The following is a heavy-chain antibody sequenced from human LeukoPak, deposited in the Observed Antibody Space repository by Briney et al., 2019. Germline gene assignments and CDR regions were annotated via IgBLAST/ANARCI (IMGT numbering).Heavy chain of an antibody. D-gene: IGHD6-6*01. J-gene: IGHJ4*02. CDR1: GFTFSSYW. CDR3: ARVGGKYSSSGY. V-gene: IGHV3-7*01. CDR2: IKQDGSEK. Sequence: GGSLGLSCAASGFTFSSYWMSWVRQAPGKGLEWVANIKQDGSEKYYVDSVKGRFAISRDNAKNSLYLQMNSLRAEDTAVYYCARVGGKYSSSGYWGQGTLVTVSS.